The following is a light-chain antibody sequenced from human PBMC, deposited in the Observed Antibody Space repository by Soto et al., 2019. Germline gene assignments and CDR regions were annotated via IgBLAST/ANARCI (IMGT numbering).Light chain of an antibody. CDR3: QQYNNWPPIT. J-gene: IGKJ1*01. V-gene: IGKV3-15*01. CDR1: QSVSSN. Sequence: EIVMPQSPATLSVAPGERATLSCKASQSVSSNLAWYQQKPGQAPRLLIYGASTRATGIPARFSGSGSGTEFTLTISSLQSEDFAAYYCQQYNNWPPITFGQGTKVDIK. CDR2: GAS.